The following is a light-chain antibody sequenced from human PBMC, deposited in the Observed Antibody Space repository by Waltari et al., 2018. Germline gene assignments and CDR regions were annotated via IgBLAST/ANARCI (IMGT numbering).Light chain of an antibody. CDR1: RLRSSY. J-gene: IGLJ2*01. CDR3: HARDASGVAGS. CDR2: DKN. V-gene: IGLV3-19*01. Sequence: SSELTQDSAVSVAMGQTVRIKCQGDRLRSSYASLYQQRQGQAPILVIYDKNNRPSGVPDRFSGSSTHNTGSLTITGAQAEDEASYYCHARDASGVAGSFGGGTKLTVL.